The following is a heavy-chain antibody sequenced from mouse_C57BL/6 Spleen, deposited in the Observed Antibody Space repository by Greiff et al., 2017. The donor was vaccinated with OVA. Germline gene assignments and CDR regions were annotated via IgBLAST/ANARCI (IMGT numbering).Heavy chain of an antibody. CDR1: GYTFTDYN. J-gene: IGHJ4*01. CDR3: ARSRGFSYAMDY. Sequence: VQLKQSGPELVKPGASVKIPCKASGYTFTDYNMDWVKQSHGKSLEWIGDINPNNGGTIYNQKFKGKATLTVDKSSSTAYMELRSLTSEDTAVYYCARSRGFSYAMDYWGQGTSVTVSS. V-gene: IGHV1-18*01. CDR2: INPNNGGT.